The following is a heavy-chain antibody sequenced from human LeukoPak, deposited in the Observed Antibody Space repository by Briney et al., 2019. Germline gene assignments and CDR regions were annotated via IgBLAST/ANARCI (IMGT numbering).Heavy chain of an antibody. Sequence: PGGSLRLSCAASGFTFDDYAMHWVRQAPGKGLEWVSLISWDGGSTYYADSVKGRFTISRDNSKNSLYLQMNSLRAEDTAVYYCARHKASYYYHSSGGAFDIWGQGTMVTVSS. D-gene: IGHD3-22*01. J-gene: IGHJ3*02. CDR3: ARHKASYYYHSSGGAFDI. CDR2: ISWDGGST. V-gene: IGHV3-43D*03. CDR1: GFTFDDYA.